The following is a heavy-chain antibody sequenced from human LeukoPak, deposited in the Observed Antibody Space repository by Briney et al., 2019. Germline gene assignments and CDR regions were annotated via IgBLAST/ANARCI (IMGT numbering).Heavy chain of an antibody. V-gene: IGHV4-38-2*01. CDR3: ARLPLWGGFFNYYGSGSYLLGYIDV. J-gene: IGHJ6*03. D-gene: IGHD3-10*01. Sequence: PSETLSLTCAVSGYSISSGYYWGWIRQPPGKGLEWIGSIYHSGSTYYNPSLKSRVTISVDTSKNQFSLKLSSVTAADTAVYYCARLPLWGGFFNYYGSGSYLLGYIDVWGKGTTVTVSS. CDR2: IYHSGST. CDR1: GYSISSGYY.